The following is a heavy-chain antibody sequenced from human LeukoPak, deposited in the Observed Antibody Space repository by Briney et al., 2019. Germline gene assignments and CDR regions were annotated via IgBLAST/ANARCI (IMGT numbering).Heavy chain of an antibody. V-gene: IGHV1-18*01. Sequence: GASVKVSCKASGYTFTSYGISWVRQAPGQGLEWMGWISAYNGNTNYAQKLQGRVTMTTDTSTSTAYMELRSLRSDDTVVYYYARDLSTIFGVVIYFDYWGQGTLVTVSS. D-gene: IGHD3-3*01. J-gene: IGHJ4*02. CDR1: GYTFTSYG. CDR3: ARDLSTIFGVVIYFDY. CDR2: ISAYNGNT.